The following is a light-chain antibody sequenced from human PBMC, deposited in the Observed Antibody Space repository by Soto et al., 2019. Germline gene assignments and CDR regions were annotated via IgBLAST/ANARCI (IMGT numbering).Light chain of an antibody. V-gene: IGKV3-15*01. CDR1: QSVSSN. J-gene: IGKJ1*01. CDR2: GAS. Sequence: IVLTQSPGTLSLSPGERATLSCSASQSVSSNLAWYQQKPGQAPRLLIYGASTRATGIPARFSGSGSGTEFTLTISSLQTDDFATYYCQQYNSYSSWTFGQGTKVDIK. CDR3: QQYNSYSSWT.